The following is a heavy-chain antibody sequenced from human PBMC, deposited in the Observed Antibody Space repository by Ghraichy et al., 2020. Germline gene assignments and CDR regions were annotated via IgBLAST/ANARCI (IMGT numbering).Heavy chain of an antibody. V-gene: IGHV1-18*01. CDR3: ARDSGYYDFWSGYSRDDY. D-gene: IGHD3-3*01. CDR1: GYTFTSYG. Sequence: ASVKVSCKASGYTFTSYGISWVRQAPGQGLEWMGRISAYNGNTNYAQKLQGRVTMTTDTSTSTAYMELRSLRSEDTAVYYCARDSGYYDFWSGYSRDDYWGPGTLVPVYS. CDR2: ISAYNGNT. J-gene: IGHJ4*02.